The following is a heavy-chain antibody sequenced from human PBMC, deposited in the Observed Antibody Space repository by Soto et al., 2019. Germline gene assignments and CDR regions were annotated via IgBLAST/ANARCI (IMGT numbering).Heavy chain of an antibody. Sequence: QVQLVQSGAEVKKPGSSVKVSCKASGGTFSSYTISWVRQAPGQGLEWMGRIIPILGIANYAQKFQGRVTDTAEKSTSTAYMELSSLSSEDTAMYNCARRAEDGDYVGWFDPWGQGTLVTVSS. CDR2: IIPILGIA. CDR1: GGTFSSYT. CDR3: ARRAEDGDYVGWFDP. V-gene: IGHV1-69*02. J-gene: IGHJ5*02. D-gene: IGHD4-17*01.